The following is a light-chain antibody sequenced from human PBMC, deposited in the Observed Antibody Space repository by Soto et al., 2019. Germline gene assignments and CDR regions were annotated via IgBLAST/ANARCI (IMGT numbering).Light chain of an antibody. J-gene: IGKJ1*01. Sequence: EIVMTQSPATLSLSPGERATLSCRASQSVNSNLAWYQQKAGQAPRLLIYGTSTRADGIPARFTGSGSGTEFTLTISSLQSEDFAVYYCQQYHIWPPWTSGQGTKVDIK. CDR2: GTS. V-gene: IGKV3-15*01. CDR3: QQYHIWPPWT. CDR1: QSVNSN.